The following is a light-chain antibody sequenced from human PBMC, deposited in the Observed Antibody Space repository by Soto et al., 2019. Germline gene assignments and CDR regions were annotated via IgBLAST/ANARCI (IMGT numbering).Light chain of an antibody. J-gene: IGKJ4*01. CDR3: QQYYHWPVT. CDR1: QSVAGS. Sequence: EFVLTNSPATLSLSLWEIAILSCRASQSVAGSLAWYQQKPGQAPRLLIYDISTRAAAIPARFSGSGSGTEFTLTVDTLQSEDIAIYYCQQYYHWPVTFGGGTKVDIK. V-gene: IGKV3D-15*01. CDR2: DIS.